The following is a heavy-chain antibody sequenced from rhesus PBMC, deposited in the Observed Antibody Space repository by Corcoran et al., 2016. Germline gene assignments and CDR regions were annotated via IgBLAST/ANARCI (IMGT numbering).Heavy chain of an antibody. Sequence: EVQLVESGGGLAKPGGSLRLSCAASGFTFSDYYMPWVRQASGEGLEWVPRISNGGGSTWYADTVKGRFTISRENAKNTLYLQMDSLRAEETAVYYCARDYYSGSYYCDYWGQGVLVTVSS. CDR1: GFTFSDYY. D-gene: IGHD3-16*01. CDR2: ISNGGGST. CDR3: ARDYYSGSYYCDY. V-gene: IGHV3-59*01. J-gene: IGHJ4*01.